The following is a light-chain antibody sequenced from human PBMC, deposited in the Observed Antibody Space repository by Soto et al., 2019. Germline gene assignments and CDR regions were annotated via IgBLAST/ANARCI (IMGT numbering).Light chain of an antibody. J-gene: IGLJ1*01. V-gene: IGLV2-14*01. Sequence: QSALTQPASVSGSPGQSITISCTGTSSDVGGYNYVSWYQQDPGKAPKLMIYDVSYRPSGVSNRFSASKSGNTASLTISGLQAEDEADYYCSSYTTSSTRVFGTGTKLTVL. CDR1: SSDVGGYNY. CDR2: DVS. CDR3: SSYTTSSTRV.